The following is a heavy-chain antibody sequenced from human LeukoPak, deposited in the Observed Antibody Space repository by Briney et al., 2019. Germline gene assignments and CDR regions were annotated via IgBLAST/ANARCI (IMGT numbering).Heavy chain of an antibody. V-gene: IGHV1-46*01. CDR3: ARDTSVLIAAAGSLDY. D-gene: IGHD6-13*01. Sequence: GASVKVSCKASGYTFTSYYMHWVRQAPGQGLEWMGIINPSGGSTSYAQKFQGRVTMTRDTSTSTVYMELSSLRSEDTAGYYCARDTSVLIAAAGSLDYWGQGTLVTVSS. J-gene: IGHJ4*02. CDR2: INPSGGST. CDR1: GYTFTSYY.